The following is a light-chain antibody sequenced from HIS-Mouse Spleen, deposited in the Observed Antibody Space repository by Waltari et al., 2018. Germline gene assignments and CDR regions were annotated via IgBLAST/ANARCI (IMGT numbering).Light chain of an antibody. J-gene: IGLJ1*01. CDR3: SSYTSSSTLYV. Sequence: QSALTQPASVSGSPGQSITISCTGTSSDVGGYNYVPGYQQHPGKAPKLMIYDVSTRPSGVSNRFSGSKSGNTASLTISGLQAEDEADYYCSSYTSSSTLYVFGTGTKVTVL. CDR1: SSDVGGYNY. CDR2: DVS. V-gene: IGLV2-14*03.